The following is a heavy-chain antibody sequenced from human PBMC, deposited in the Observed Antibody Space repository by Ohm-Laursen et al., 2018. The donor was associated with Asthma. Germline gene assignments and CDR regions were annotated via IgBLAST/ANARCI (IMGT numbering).Heavy chain of an antibody. CDR1: GFTFSSYA. CDR2: ISSSGSTI. Sequence: SLRLSCSASGFTFSSYAMSWVRQAPGKGLEWVSYISSSGSTIYYADSVKGRFTISRDNAKNSLYLQMNSLRARDTAVYYCAVRTTSAGFDVWGQGTTVTVSS. D-gene: IGHD1-1*01. J-gene: IGHJ6*02. CDR3: AVRTTSAGFDV. V-gene: IGHV3-48*01.